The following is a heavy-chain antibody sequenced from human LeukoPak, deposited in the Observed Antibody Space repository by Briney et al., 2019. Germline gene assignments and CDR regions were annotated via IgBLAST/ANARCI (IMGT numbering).Heavy chain of an antibody. J-gene: IGHJ3*02. Sequence: PSETLSLTCTVSDGSIRNGIYYWGWIRQPPGKGLEWIGNIYYSGTTYDNPSLKSRVTISVDTSNNQFSLKLFSVTAADTAVYSCARRALHAFDIWGQGTMVTVSS. CDR1: DGSIRNGIYY. V-gene: IGHV4-39*01. CDR3: ARRALHAFDI. CDR2: IYYSGTT.